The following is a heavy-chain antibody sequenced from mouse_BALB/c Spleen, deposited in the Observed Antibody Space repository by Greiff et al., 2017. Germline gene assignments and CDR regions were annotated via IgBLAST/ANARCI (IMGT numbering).Heavy chain of an antibody. D-gene: IGHD2-1*01. CDR3: ATPYGNYGFAY. J-gene: IGHJ3*01. CDR2: IWAGGTT. CDR1: GFSLTNYA. Sequence: VHLVESGPGLVAPSQSLSLTCTVSGFSLTNYAVHWVRQPPGKGLEWLGVIWAGGTTNYNSALMSRLSISKDNSKSQVFLKMNSLQTDDTAMYYCATPYGNYGFAYWGQGTLVTVSA. V-gene: IGHV2-9*02.